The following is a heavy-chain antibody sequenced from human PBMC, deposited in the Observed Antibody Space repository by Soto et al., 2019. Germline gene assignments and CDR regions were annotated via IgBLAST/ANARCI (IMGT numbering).Heavy chain of an antibody. J-gene: IGHJ4*02. CDR2: ISWNGGTT. V-gene: IGHV3-20*04. Sequence: PGGSLRLSCAASGFTFDDDAMAWVRQAPGKGLEWVSGISWNGGTTSYADSVKGRFTISRDNAKDSLFLEINSLRAEDTALYYCARDHFDSSGFYASLDCWGQGAQVTVSS. D-gene: IGHD3-22*01. CDR1: GFTFDDDA. CDR3: ARDHFDSSGFYASLDC.